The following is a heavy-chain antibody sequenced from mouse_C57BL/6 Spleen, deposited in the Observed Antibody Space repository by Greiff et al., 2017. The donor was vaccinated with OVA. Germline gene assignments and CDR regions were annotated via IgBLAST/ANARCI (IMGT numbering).Heavy chain of an antibody. Sequence: EVQLQQSGPELVKPGASVKIPCKASGYPFTDYNMDWVKQSHGKSLEWIGDINPNNGGTIYNQKFKGKATLTVDKSSSTAYMELRSLTSEDTAVYYCARFDGYYVGYYAMDYWGQGTSVTVSS. J-gene: IGHJ4*01. CDR3: ARFDGYYVGYYAMDY. CDR1: GYPFTDYN. CDR2: INPNNGGT. V-gene: IGHV1-18*01. D-gene: IGHD2-3*01.